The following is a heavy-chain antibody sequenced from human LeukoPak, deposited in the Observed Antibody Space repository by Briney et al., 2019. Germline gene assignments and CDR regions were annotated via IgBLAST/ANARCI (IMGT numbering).Heavy chain of an antibody. D-gene: IGHD5-12*01. J-gene: IGHJ4*02. V-gene: IGHV4-39*01. Sequence: SETLSLTCSVSGGSISTSDKYWGWIRLPPGKGLEWIGSLFYGERTFYSASLKGRVTMSVDPSKNQFSLQLNSVTPEDTAVYYCVRLVGGDIDYWGQGTLVTVS. CDR1: GGSISTSDKY. CDR2: LFYGERT. CDR3: VRLVGGDIDY.